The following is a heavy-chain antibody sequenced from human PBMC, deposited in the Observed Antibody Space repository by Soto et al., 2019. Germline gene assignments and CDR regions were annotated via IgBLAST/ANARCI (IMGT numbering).Heavy chain of an antibody. Sequence: QLQLQESGPGLVKPSETLSLSCSVSGDSMRSDSFYWIWICQPPGKGLEWIGSVYYTGSTHYNPSLTSRVTISVDTSNNNFSLKMTSLTAADTAVYYCRWSSGLKDLDFWGQGTLVTVSS. D-gene: IGHD2-15*01. CDR2: VYYTGST. V-gene: IGHV4-39*01. CDR1: GDSMRSDSFY. J-gene: IGHJ4*02. CDR3: RWSSGLKDLDF.